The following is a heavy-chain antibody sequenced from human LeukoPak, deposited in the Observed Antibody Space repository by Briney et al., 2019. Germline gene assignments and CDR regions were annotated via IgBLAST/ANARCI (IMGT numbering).Heavy chain of an antibody. D-gene: IGHD3-10*01. J-gene: IGHJ4*02. Sequence: SETLSLTCKVSGDSISRSSYYWGWIRRPPGKGLEWIGSIYNTGTSYYSSSLKSRVTMSVDTSKNQVTLRVTSVTAADTAMYFCARHSHGSGSYRSSWGQGTLVIVSS. CDR1: GDSISRSSYY. V-gene: IGHV4-39*01. CDR3: ARHSHGSGSYRSS. CDR2: IYNTGTS.